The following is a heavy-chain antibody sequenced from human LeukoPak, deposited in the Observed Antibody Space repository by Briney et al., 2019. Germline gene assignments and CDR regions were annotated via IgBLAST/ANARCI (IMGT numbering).Heavy chain of an antibody. D-gene: IGHD3-9*01. Sequence: ASVKVSCKASGYTSTGYYMHWVRQAPGQGLEWMGWINPNSGGTNYAQKFQGRVTMTRDTSNSTAYMELSRLRSDDTAVYYCARGGDILTDPWYYFDYWGQGTLVTVSS. CDR3: ARGGDILTDPWYYFDY. J-gene: IGHJ4*02. CDR1: GYTSTGYY. V-gene: IGHV1-2*02. CDR2: INPNSGGT.